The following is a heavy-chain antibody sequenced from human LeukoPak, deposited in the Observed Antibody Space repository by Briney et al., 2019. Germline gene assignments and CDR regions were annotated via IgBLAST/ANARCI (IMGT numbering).Heavy chain of an antibody. Sequence: GGSLRLSCAASGFTVSSNYMSWVRQAPGKGLEWVSVIYSGDITHYADSVKGRFTISRDKSKNTLYLQMNSLRAEDTAVYYCARDNPSGTDYWGQGTLVTVSS. CDR2: IYSGDIT. CDR3: ARDNPSGTDY. V-gene: IGHV3-53*01. D-gene: IGHD1-26*01. CDR1: GFTVSSNY. J-gene: IGHJ4*02.